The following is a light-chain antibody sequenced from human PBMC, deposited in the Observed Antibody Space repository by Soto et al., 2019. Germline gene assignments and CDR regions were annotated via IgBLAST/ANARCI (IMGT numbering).Light chain of an antibody. CDR1: QGINSH. J-gene: IGKJ4*01. CDR2: SAS. V-gene: IGKV1-9*01. Sequence: DIQLTQSPSFLSASVGEGVTITCRASQGINSHLAWFQQKPGQAPRLLIYSASTLQSGVPSRFSGSGSGTEFTLTISSLQPEDFATYYCQKFDGYPLTFGGGTKMEIK. CDR3: QKFDGYPLT.